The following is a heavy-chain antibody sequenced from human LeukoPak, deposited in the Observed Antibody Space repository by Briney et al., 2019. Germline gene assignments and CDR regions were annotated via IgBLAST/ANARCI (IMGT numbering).Heavy chain of an antibody. CDR2: ISNSDTYI. J-gene: IGHJ4*02. V-gene: IGHV3-21*01. CDR1: GFTFSSYS. D-gene: IGHD6-6*01. Sequence: GGSLRLSCVASGFTFSSYSMSWVRQAPGKGLEWVSSISNSDTYIYYADSVRGRFTISRDNSKNTLYLQMNSLRADDTAIYYCAGHGSSSVWGQGTLVTVSS. CDR3: AGHGSSSV.